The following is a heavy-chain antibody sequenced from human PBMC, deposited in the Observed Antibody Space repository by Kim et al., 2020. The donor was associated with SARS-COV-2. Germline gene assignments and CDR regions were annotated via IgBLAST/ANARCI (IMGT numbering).Heavy chain of an antibody. V-gene: IGHV3-21*01. CDR1: GFTFSSYS. Sequence: GGSLRLSCAASGFTFSSYSMNWVRQAPGKGLEWVSSISSSSSYIYYADSVKGRFTFSRDNAKNSLYLQMNSLRAEDTAVYYCARPRDEYSSSRHTFDYWGQGTLVTVSS. J-gene: IGHJ4*02. CDR2: ISSSSSYI. D-gene: IGHD6-6*01. CDR3: ARPRDEYSSSRHTFDY.